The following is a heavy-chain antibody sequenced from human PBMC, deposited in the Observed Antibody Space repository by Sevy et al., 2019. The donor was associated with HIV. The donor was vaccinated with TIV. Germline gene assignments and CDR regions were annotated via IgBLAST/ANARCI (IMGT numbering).Heavy chain of an antibody. D-gene: IGHD6-6*01. CDR3: ARDDEYSSSTGVYYYYYGMDV. CDR2: ISAYNGNT. J-gene: IGHJ6*02. CDR1: GYTFTSYG. V-gene: IGHV1-18*01. Sequence: ASVKVSCKASGYTFTSYGISWVRQAPGQGLEWMGWISAYNGNTNYAQKLQGRVTMTTDTSTSTVYMELRSLRSDDTAVYYCARDDEYSSSTGVYYYYYGMDVWGQGTTVTVSS.